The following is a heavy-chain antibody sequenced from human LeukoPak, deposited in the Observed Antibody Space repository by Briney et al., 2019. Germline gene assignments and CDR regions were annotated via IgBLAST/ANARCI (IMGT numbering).Heavy chain of an antibody. CDR2: INSDGSST. CDR1: GLAFSAYK. J-gene: IGHJ4*02. Sequence: PGGSMRLSCAASGLAFSAYKMHWVRQAPRKGLVWVSRINSDGSSTSYADSVKGRFTISRDNAKNTLYLQMNSLRAEDTAVYYCARIDYSSGCPRDYWGQGTLVTVSS. CDR3: ARIDYSSGCPRDY. D-gene: IGHD6-19*01. V-gene: IGHV3-74*01.